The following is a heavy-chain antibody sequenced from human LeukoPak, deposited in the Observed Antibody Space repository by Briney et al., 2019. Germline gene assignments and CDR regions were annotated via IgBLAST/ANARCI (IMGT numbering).Heavy chain of an antibody. CDR1: GGSIRGYY. CDR2: IHHSGST. V-gene: IGHV4-59*01. D-gene: IGHD6-19*01. Sequence: SETLSLTCSVSGGSIRGYYWSWIRQPPGKGLEYIGYIHHSGSTNNNPSLESRVTISIDTAKNQFSLMLNSVTAADTALYYCAAHRYSSGWYLGYWGQGTLVTVSS. J-gene: IGHJ4*02. CDR3: AAHRYSSGWYLGY.